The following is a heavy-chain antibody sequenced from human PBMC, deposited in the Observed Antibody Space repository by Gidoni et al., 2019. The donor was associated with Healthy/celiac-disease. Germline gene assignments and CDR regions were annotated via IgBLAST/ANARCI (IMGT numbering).Heavy chain of an antibody. CDR1: RYTFTGYY. CDR3: ARGYCSGGSCYSLNAFDI. D-gene: IGHD2-15*01. J-gene: IGHJ3*02. V-gene: IGHV1-2*02. Sequence: QVQLVQSGAEVTKPGTSVKVSCKASRYTFTGYYIHWVRQAPGQGLECMGWINPNSGGTNYAKKSQGRVTMTRETVISTAYMELSRMRSDDTAVYYCARGYCSGGSCYSLNAFDIWGQGTMVTVSS. CDR2: INPNSGGT.